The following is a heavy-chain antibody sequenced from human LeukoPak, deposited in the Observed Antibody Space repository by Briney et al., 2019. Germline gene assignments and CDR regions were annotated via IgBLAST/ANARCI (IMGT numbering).Heavy chain of an antibody. CDR2: IKQDGSEK. Sequence: QPGGSLRLSCAASGFTFSSYWMSWVRQAPGKGLEWVANIKQDGSEKYYVDSEKGRFTISRDNAKNSLYLQMNSLRAEDTAVYYCARVGPYYDFWSGYYTQGYFDYWGQGTLVTVSS. V-gene: IGHV3-7*05. CDR3: ARVGPYYDFWSGYYTQGYFDY. D-gene: IGHD3-3*01. J-gene: IGHJ4*02. CDR1: GFTFSSYW.